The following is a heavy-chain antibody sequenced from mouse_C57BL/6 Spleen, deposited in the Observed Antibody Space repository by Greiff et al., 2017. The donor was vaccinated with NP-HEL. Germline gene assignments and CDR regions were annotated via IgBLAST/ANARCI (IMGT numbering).Heavy chain of an antibody. CDR1: GYAFTNYL. Sequence: QVQLQQSGAELVRPGTSVKVSCKASGYAFTNYLLEWVKQRPGQGLEWIGVINPGSGGTNYNEKFKGKATLTADKSSSTAYMQLSSLTSEDSAVYFCARSGDGYYPYYAMDYWGQGTSVTVSS. J-gene: IGHJ4*01. D-gene: IGHD2-3*01. V-gene: IGHV1-54*01. CDR3: ARSGDGYYPYYAMDY. CDR2: INPGSGGT.